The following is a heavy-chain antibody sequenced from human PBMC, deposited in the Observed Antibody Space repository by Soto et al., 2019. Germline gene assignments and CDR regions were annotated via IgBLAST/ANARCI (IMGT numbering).Heavy chain of an antibody. Sequence: PGGSLRLSCAASGFTFSNVWMDWVRQAPGKGLEWVGRVKAKTDGGTTDYAAPVKGRFTISRDDSKNTLYLQLTSLKIEDTAVYYCTTDWSGGPWGQGTLVTVSS. J-gene: IGHJ5*02. CDR3: TTDWSGGP. V-gene: IGHV3-15*01. D-gene: IGHD3-10*01. CDR2: VKAKTDGGTT. CDR1: GFTFSNVW.